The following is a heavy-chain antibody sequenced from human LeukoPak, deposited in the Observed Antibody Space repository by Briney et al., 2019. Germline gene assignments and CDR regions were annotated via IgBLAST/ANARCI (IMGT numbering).Heavy chain of an antibody. CDR2: INHSGST. J-gene: IGHJ4*02. D-gene: IGHD3-16*02. CDR3: ARGTMYYDYVWGSYRPLDY. V-gene: IGHV4-34*01. Sequence: SETLSLTCAVYGGSFSGYYWSWIRQPPGKGLEWTGEINHSGSTNYNPSLKSRVTISVDTSKNQFSLKLSSVTAADTAVYYCARGTMYYDYVWGSYRPLDYWGQGTLVTVSS. CDR1: GGSFSGYY.